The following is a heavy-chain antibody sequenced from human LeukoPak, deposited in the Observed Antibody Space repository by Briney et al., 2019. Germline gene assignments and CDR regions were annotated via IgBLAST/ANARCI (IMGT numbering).Heavy chain of an antibody. J-gene: IGHJ4*02. CDR3: ASTERCSTTCPLDY. V-gene: IGHV4-34*01. D-gene: IGHD2-2*01. CDR1: GGSFRGYY. Sequence: AETLSLTCAVYGGSFRGYYWSWIRQPPGKGLEWIGEINHSGSTNYNPSLKSRDTISLDTSMKKFSLKLNSVTAADTAVYYCASTERCSTTCPLDYWGQEPVDTVSS. CDR2: INHSGST.